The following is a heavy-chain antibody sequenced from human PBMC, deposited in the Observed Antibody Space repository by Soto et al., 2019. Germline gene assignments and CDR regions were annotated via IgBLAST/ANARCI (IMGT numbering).Heavy chain of an antibody. D-gene: IGHD6-25*01. CDR1: GFTFTSSA. Sequence: ASVKVSCKASGFTFTSSAVQWVRQARGQRLEWIGWIVVGSGNTNYAQKFQERVTITRDMSTSTAYMELSSLRSEDTAVYYCARAAQERESESFRGLDVWGQGTTVTVS. CDR3: ARAAQERESESFRGLDV. J-gene: IGHJ6*02. V-gene: IGHV1-58*01. CDR2: IVVGSGNT.